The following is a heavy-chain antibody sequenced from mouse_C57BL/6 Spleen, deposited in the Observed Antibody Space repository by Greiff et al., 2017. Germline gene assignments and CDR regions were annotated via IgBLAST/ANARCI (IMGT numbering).Heavy chain of an antibody. CDR1: GFTFSDYG. D-gene: IGHD1-1*01. CDR3: ARGGYYGRRQAMDY. Sequence: DVHLVESGGGLVKPGGSLKLSCAASGFTFSDYGMHWVRQAPEKGLEWVAYISSGSSTIYYADTVKGRFTISRDNAKNTLFLQMTSLRSEDTAMYYCARGGYYGRRQAMDYWGQGTSVTVSS. CDR2: ISSGSSTI. J-gene: IGHJ4*01. V-gene: IGHV5-17*01.